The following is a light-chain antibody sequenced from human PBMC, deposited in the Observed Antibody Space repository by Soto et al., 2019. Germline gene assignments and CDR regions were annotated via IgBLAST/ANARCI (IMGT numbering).Light chain of an antibody. Sequence: QSALTQPASVSGSPGQSSTISCTGSTSFVGSYNLVSWYQQHPGKAPKLIIYEGTTRPSGVSNRFSGSSSGNTAYLTITGLQAEDEADYCCCAYAGSSSLGFGGGTKLTVL. V-gene: IGLV2-23*01. CDR1: TSFVGSYNL. CDR3: CAYAGSSSLG. J-gene: IGLJ2*01. CDR2: EGT.